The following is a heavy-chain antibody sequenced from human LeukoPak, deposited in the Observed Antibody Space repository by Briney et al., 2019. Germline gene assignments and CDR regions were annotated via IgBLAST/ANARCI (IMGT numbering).Heavy chain of an antibody. Sequence: PGGSLRLSCAASGFTFSSYAMSWVRQAPGKGLEWVSGISGSGGTTYYADSVKGRFTISRDNSKNTLYLQMNSLRAEDTAVYYCAKDLHQYTYPYYFDCWGQGTLVTVSS. V-gene: IGHV3-23*01. J-gene: IGHJ4*02. CDR3: AKDLHQYTYPYYFDC. CDR2: ISGSGGTT. CDR1: GFTFSSYA. D-gene: IGHD5-18*01.